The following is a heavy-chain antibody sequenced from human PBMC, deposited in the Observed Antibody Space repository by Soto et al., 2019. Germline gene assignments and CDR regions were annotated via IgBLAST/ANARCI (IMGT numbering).Heavy chain of an antibody. CDR3: ARAGHIVVVTAIQDAFDI. CDR2: ISYDGSNK. J-gene: IGHJ3*02. CDR1: GFTFSSYA. D-gene: IGHD2-21*02. Sequence: PGGSLRLSCAASGFTFSSYAMHWVRQAPGKGLEWVAVISYDGSNKYYADSVKGRFTISRDNSKNTLYLQMHSLRAEDTAVYYCARAGHIVVVTAIQDAFDIWGQGTMVTVSS. V-gene: IGHV3-30-3*01.